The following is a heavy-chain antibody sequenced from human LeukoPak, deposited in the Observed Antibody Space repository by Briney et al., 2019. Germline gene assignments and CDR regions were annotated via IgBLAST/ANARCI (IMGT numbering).Heavy chain of an antibody. CDR3: ARERGVWFGESQGVDY. J-gene: IGHJ4*02. CDR2: ISAYNGNT. D-gene: IGHD3-10*01. V-gene: IGHV1-18*01. CDR1: GYTFTSYG. Sequence: ASVTVSCKASGYTFTSYGISWVRQAPGQGLEWMGRISAYNGNTNYAQKLQGRVTTTTDTSTSTAYMELRSLRSDDTAVYYCARERGVWFGESQGVDYWGQGTLVTVSS.